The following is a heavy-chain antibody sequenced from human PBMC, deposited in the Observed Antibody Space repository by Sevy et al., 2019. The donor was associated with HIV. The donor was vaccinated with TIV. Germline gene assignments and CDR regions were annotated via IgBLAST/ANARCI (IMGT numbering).Heavy chain of an antibody. V-gene: IGHV1-46*03. J-gene: IGHJ5*02. D-gene: IGHD2-21*01. Sequence: ASVKVSCKASGYTFTNYHMHWVRQAPGQGLEWMGIINPSAGSTRYAQKFQGRVTMTRGTSTSTVYMELSSLRSEDTAVCFCTRGDCGGDCSPHWFDPWGQGSLVTVSS. CDR2: INPSAGST. CDR3: TRGDCGGDCSPHWFDP. CDR1: GYTFTNYH.